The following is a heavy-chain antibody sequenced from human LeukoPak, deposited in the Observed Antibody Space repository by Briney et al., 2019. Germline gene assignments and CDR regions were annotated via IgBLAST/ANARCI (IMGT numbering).Heavy chain of an antibody. CDR3: ARSRDGYRGGDY. CDR1: GYTFTSYG. Sequence: ASVKVSCKASGYTFTSYGISWVRQAPGQGLEWMGWISAYNGNREYAQKLQGRVTMTTDTSTSTAYMELRSLRSDDTAVYYCARSRDGYRGGDYWGQGTLVTVSS. CDR2: ISAYNGNR. J-gene: IGHJ4*02. V-gene: IGHV1-18*04. D-gene: IGHD5-24*01.